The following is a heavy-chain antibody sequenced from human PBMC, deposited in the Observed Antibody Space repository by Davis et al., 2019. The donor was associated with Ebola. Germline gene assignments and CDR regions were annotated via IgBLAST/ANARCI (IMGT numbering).Heavy chain of an antibody. CDR1: GFTFSSYG. Sequence: PGGSLRLSCAASGFTFSSYGMHWVRQAPGKGLEWVAVISYDGSNKYYADSVKGRFTISRDNSKNTLYLQMNSLRAEDTAVYYCAKDVSTRSHSMVRGVYYYYGMDVWGQGTTVTVSS. J-gene: IGHJ6*02. D-gene: IGHD3-10*01. CDR2: ISYDGSNK. CDR3: AKDVSTRSHSMVRGVYYYYGMDV. V-gene: IGHV3-30*18.